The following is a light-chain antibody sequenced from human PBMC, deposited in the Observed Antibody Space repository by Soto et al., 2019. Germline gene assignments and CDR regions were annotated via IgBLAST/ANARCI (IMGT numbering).Light chain of an antibody. J-gene: IGKJ1*01. CDR2: GAS. Sequence: EIVLTQSPGTLSLSPGERATLSCRASQSVSSSYLTRYQQKPGQAPRLLISGASSRATGIPDRFSGSGSGTDFILTISRLEPEDFAVYYCQQYGGSLTWTFGQGTKVDIK. CDR1: QSVSSSY. V-gene: IGKV3-20*01. CDR3: QQYGGSLTWT.